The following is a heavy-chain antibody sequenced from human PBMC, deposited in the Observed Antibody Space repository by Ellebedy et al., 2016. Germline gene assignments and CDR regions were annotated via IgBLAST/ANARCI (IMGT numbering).Heavy chain of an antibody. J-gene: IGHJ4*02. CDR2: FYLDCSDG. CDR3: ARHPYTSGLYSDY. V-gene: IGHV5-51*01. Sequence: GESLKISXKGFGFSFTRHWVGWVRQIPGKGPEWVGIFYLDCSDGRHSPSFHGRYSPSLQGQVTISADKSISTAYLQWSSLKASDTAMYYCARHPYTSGLYSDYWGQGTLVTVSS. CDR1: GFSFTRHW. D-gene: IGHD6-19*01.